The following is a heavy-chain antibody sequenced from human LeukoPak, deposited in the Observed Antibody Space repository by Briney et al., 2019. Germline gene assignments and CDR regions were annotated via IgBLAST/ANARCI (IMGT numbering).Heavy chain of an antibody. V-gene: IGHV1-2*02. D-gene: IGHD3-10*01. J-gene: IGHJ2*01. CDR2: INPNSGGT. Sequence: ASVKVSCKASGYTFSGYYMHWVRQAPGQGLEWMGWINPNSGGTNYAQKFQGRVTMTRDTSITTAYMELSRLRSDDTAVYYCARAGITMVRGPSWYFDLWGRGTLVTVSS. CDR1: GYTFSGYY. CDR3: ARAGITMVRGPSWYFDL.